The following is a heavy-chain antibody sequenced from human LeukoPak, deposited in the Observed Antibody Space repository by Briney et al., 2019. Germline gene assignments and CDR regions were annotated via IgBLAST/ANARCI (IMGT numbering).Heavy chain of an antibody. CDR2: IYYSGST. CDR1: GVSISSYY. D-gene: IGHD6-13*01. Sequence: SQTLSLTCTVSGVSISSYYCSWIRQPPGKGLEWVGYIYYSGSTNYNPSLKSRVTISVDTSKNQFSLKLSSVNASDTAVYYCARQGQLVYEGFMYWFEPWGQGTLVTVSS. CDR3: ARQGQLVYEGFMYWFEP. J-gene: IGHJ5*02. V-gene: IGHV4-59*08.